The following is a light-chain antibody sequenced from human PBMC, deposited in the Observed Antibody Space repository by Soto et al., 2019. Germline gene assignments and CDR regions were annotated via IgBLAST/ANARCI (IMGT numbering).Light chain of an antibody. CDR3: QQRSNWPIT. CDR1: QTVSNNY. CDR2: GAS. Sequence: EIVLTQSPGTLSLSPGERATLSCRASQTVSNNYLAWYQQKPGQAPRLLIYGASTRATGIPDRFSGSGSGTEFTLTISSLQSEDFAVYYCQQRSNWPITFGQGTRLEIK. J-gene: IGKJ5*01. V-gene: IGKV3D-20*02.